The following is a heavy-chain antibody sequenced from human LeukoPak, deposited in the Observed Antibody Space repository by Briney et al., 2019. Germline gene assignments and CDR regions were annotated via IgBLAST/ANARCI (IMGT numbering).Heavy chain of an antibody. J-gene: IGHJ5*02. CDR1: GGSFSGYY. CDR2: IYYSGST. Sequence: SETLSLTCAVYGGSFSGYYWSWIRQPPGKGLEWIGSIYYSGSTYYNPSLKSRVTISVDTSKNQFSLKLSSVTAADTAVYYCARQAPGALWFGGYLPNGWFDPWGQGTLVTVSS. D-gene: IGHD3-10*01. CDR3: ARQAPGALWFGGYLPNGWFDP. V-gene: IGHV4-34*01.